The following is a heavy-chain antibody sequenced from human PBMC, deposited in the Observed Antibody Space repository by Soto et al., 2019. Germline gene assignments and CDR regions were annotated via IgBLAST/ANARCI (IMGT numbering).Heavy chain of an antibody. Sequence: PLEILSLTCTVSGGSISSYCWSWIRQPPGKGLEWIGYIYSTGSTNYNPSLKSRVTISVDTSKNQFSLKLTSVTAADTAVYYCARDKITGLFDYWGQGTLVTVSS. CDR1: GGSISSYC. CDR3: ARDKITGLFDY. D-gene: IGHD2-8*02. CDR2: IYSTGST. V-gene: IGHV4-59*12. J-gene: IGHJ4*02.